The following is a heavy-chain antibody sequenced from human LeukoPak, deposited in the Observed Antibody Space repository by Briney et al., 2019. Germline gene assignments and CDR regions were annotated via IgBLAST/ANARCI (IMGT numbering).Heavy chain of an antibody. D-gene: IGHD3-10*01. CDR3: AKDLEGPYYYGSGSYYPAYYFDY. J-gene: IGHJ4*02. V-gene: IGHV3-23*01. CDR1: GFTFSSYA. Sequence: GGSLRLSCAASGFTFSSYAMSWVRQAPGKELEWVSAISGSGGSTYYADSVKGRFTISRDNSKNTLYLQMNSLRAEDTAVYYCAKDLEGPYYYGSGSYYPAYYFDYWGQGTLVTVSS. CDR2: ISGSGGST.